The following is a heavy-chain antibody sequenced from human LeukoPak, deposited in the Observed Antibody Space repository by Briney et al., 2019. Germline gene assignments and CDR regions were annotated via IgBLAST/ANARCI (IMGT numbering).Heavy chain of an antibody. CDR3: ATGKYYYDSSGYYYGDLLYYFDY. J-gene: IGHJ4*02. Sequence: GGSLRLSCAASGFTFSSYGMHWVRQAPGKGLEWVAVIWYDGSNKYYADSVKGRFTISRDNSKNTLYVQMNSLRAEDTAVYYCATGKYYYDSSGYYYGDLLYYFDYWGQGTLVTVSS. D-gene: IGHD3-22*01. CDR1: GFTFSSYG. V-gene: IGHV3-33*01. CDR2: IWYDGSNK.